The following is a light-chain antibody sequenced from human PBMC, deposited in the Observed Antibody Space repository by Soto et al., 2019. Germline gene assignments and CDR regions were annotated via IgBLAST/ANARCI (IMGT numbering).Light chain of an antibody. CDR1: QSVSSY. V-gene: IGKV3-11*01. Sequence: EIVLTQSPATLSLSPGERATLSCRASQSVSSYLAWYQQKPGQAPRLLIYDASNRATGIPARFSGSGSGPDFTLTISSLEPEDFAGYYCQQRSNWPPLTFGGGTKVEIK. CDR3: QQRSNWPPLT. CDR2: DAS. J-gene: IGKJ4*01.